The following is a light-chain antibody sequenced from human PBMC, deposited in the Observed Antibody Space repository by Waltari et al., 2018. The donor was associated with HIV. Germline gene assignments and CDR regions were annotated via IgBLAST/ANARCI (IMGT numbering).Light chain of an antibody. J-gene: IGKJ2*01. Sequence: DIQMTQSPSTLSASVGDRVTITCRASQSISSWLAWYQQKPGKAPNLLIYKAFSLESGVPSRFSGSGSGTEFTLTISSLQPDDFATYYCQQYNSYPGYTFGQGTKLEIK. V-gene: IGKV1-5*03. CDR1: QSISSW. CDR2: KAF. CDR3: QQYNSYPGYT.